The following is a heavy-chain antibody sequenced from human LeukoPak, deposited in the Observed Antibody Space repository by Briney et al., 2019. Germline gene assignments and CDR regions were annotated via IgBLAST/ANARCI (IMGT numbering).Heavy chain of an antibody. V-gene: IGHV3-30*14. CDR2: ISYDGSNK. CDR1: GFTFSSYA. CDR3: ARAPLGVRYFDY. Sequence: GGSLRLSCAASGFTFSSYAMHWVRQAPGKGLEWVAVISYDGSNKYYADSVKGRFTISRDDSKNTLYLQMNSLRAEDTAVYYCARAPLGVRYFDYWGQGTLVTVSS. J-gene: IGHJ4*02. D-gene: IGHD3-16*01.